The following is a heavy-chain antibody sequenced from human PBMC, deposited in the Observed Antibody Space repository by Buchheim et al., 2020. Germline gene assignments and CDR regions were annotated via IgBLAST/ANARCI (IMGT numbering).Heavy chain of an antibody. D-gene: IGHD3-9*01. V-gene: IGHV4-39*01. CDR3: ARHRANYDILTGFIGNWFDP. CDR1: GGSISSSSYY. CDR2: IYYSGST. J-gene: IGHJ5*02. Sequence: QLQLQESGPGLVKPSETLSLTCTVSGGSISSSSYYWGWIRQPPGKGLEWIGSIYYSGSTYYNPFLKSRVTISVDTSKNQFSLKLSSVTAADTAVYYCARHRANYDILTGFIGNWFDPWGQGTL.